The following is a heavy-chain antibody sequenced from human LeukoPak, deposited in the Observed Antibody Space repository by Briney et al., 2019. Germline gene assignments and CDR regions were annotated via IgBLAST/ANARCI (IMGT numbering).Heavy chain of an antibody. J-gene: IGHJ6*03. Sequence: GGSLRLSCAASGFTFSSYAMHWVRQAPGKGLEWVAVISYDGSNKYYADSVKGRFTISRDNSKNTLYLQMNSLRAEDTAVYYCAKGGELYCSGGSCFYYYYMDVWGKGTTVTVSS. CDR2: ISYDGSNK. V-gene: IGHV3-30*04. CDR1: GFTFSSYA. D-gene: IGHD2-15*01. CDR3: AKGGELYCSGGSCFYYYYMDV.